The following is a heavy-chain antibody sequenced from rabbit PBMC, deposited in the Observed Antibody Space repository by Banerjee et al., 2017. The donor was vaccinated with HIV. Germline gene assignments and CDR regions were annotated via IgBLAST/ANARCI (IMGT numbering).Heavy chain of an antibody. Sequence: QSLEESGGDLVKPGASLTLTCTASGFTLSNYWICWVRQAPGKGLEWIACINTSSGNTVYASWAKGRFTISKTSSTTVTLQMTSLTAADTATYFCARDLAGVIGWNFNLWGPGTLVTVS. CDR1: GFTLSNYW. CDR2: INTSSGNT. D-gene: IGHD4-1*01. J-gene: IGHJ4*01. CDR3: ARDLAGVIGWNFNL. V-gene: IGHV1S40*01.